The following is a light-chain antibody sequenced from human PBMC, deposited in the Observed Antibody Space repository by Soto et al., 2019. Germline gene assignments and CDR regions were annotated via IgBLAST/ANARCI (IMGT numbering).Light chain of an antibody. Sequence: EIVMTQSPATLSLSPGERATLSCRASQSVSSSYLAWYQQKPGQAPRLLIYGASSRATGIPDRFSGSGSGTDFTLTISSLQPEDFATYYCQQSYSSPPTFGQGTKVDI. CDR1: QSVSSSY. J-gene: IGKJ1*01. V-gene: IGKV3D-20*02. CDR3: QQSYSSPPT. CDR2: GAS.